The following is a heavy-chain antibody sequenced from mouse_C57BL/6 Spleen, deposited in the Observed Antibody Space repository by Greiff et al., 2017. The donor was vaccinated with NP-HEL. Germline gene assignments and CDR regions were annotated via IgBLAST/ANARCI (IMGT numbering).Heavy chain of an antibody. J-gene: IGHJ4*01. Sequence: VQLQQSGAELVKPGASVKISCKASGYAFSSYWMNWVKQRPGKGLEWIGQIYPGDGDTNYNGKFKGKATLTADKSSSTAYMQLSSLTSEVSAVYFCARGYWDYAIDCWRQGTSVTVSS. CDR2: IYPGDGDT. CDR3: ARGYWDYAIDC. CDR1: GYAFSSYW. V-gene: IGHV1-80*01. D-gene: IGHD4-1*01.